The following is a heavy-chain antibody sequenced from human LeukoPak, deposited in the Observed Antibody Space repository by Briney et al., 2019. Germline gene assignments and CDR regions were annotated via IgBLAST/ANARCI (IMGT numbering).Heavy chain of an antibody. CDR1: GGSISSYY. CDR2: IYTSGST. D-gene: IGHD3-22*01. CDR3: ARGTYYYDSSGYHTLDY. Sequence: SETLSLTCTVSGGSISSYYWSWIRQPAGKGLEWIGRIYTSGSTNYNPSLKSRVTMSVDTSKNQFSLKLSSVTAADTAVYYCARGTYYYDSSGYHTLDYWGQGTLVTVSS. J-gene: IGHJ4*02. V-gene: IGHV4-4*07.